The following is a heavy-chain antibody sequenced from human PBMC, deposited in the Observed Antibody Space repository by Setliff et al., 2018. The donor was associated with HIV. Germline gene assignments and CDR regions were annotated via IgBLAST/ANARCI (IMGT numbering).Heavy chain of an antibody. V-gene: IGHV4-38-2*01. CDR3: ARQVAGYYYDSSEYYTGNGFDF. CDR1: GYSISTAYY. D-gene: IGHD3-22*01. Sequence: TLSLTCAVSGYSISTAYYWAWIRQPPGKGLEWIGGVHHSGSTHYNPSLRSRVTISPQTSKNQVSLELTSVAAADTAVYYCARQVAGYYYDSSEYYTGNGFDFWGQGTLVTVSS. CDR2: VHHSGST. J-gene: IGHJ3*01.